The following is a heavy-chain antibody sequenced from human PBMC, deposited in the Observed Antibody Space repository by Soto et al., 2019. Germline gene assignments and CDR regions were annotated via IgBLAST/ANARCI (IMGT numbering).Heavy chain of an antibody. J-gene: IGHJ4*02. CDR1: VGSISSGDYY. CDR2: IYYSGST. D-gene: IGHD3-10*01. Sequence: QVQLQESGPGLVKPSQTLSLTCTVSVGSISSGDYYWSWIRQPPGTGLEWIGYIYYSGSTYYNPSLKSRVTISVDTSKTQFALKLSSVTAADTAVYYCARVGGFGTTTIDYWGQGTLGTVSS. V-gene: IGHV4-30-4*01. CDR3: ARVGGFGTTTIDY.